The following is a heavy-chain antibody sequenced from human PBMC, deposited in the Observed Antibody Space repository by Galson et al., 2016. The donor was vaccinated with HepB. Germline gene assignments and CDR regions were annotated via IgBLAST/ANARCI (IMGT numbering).Heavy chain of an antibody. Sequence: QSGAEVKKPGASLKISCKASGYSFSIFWIAWVRLMPGKGLEWLGIIYPGDSETRYSPSFQGQVTFSVDKSTSTAYLSWSSLKASDSGTYYCARHGYCGDSGGRDVDAWGQGRLVTVSS. CDR2: IYPGDSET. J-gene: IGHJ4*02. V-gene: IGHV5-51*01. CDR3: ARHGYCGDSGGRDVDA. CDR1: GYSFSIFW. D-gene: IGHD2-2*03.